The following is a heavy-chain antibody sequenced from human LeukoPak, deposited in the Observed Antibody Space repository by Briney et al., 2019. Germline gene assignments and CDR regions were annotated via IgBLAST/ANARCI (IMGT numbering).Heavy chain of an antibody. Sequence: GGSLRLSCAASGFTFSSYGMHWVRQAPGKGLEWVAFIRYDGSNKYYADSVKGRFTISRDNSKNTLYLQMNSLRAEDTAVYYCAKVGAFLWFGEPLDYWGQGTLVTVSS. D-gene: IGHD3-10*01. J-gene: IGHJ4*02. CDR1: GFTFSSYG. V-gene: IGHV3-30*02. CDR2: IRYDGSNK. CDR3: AKVGAFLWFGEPLDY.